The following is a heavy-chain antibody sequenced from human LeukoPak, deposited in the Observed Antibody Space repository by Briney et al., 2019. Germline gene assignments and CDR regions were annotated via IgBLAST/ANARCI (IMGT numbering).Heavy chain of an antibody. V-gene: IGHV3-23*01. CDR2: IGSRGST. J-gene: IGHJ4*02. Sequence: PGGSLRLSCAASGFTISSYAMSWVRQAPGKGLEWVSAIGSRGSTYYTDSVKGRFTISRDNAKNSLYLQMNSLRAEDTALYYCARDERYYDSSGYYSPFDYWGQGTLVTVSS. CDR3: ARDERYYDSSGYYSPFDY. CDR1: GFTISSYA. D-gene: IGHD3-22*01.